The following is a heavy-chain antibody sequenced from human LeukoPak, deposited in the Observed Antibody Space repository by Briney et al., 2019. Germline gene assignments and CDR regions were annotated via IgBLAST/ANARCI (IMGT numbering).Heavy chain of an antibody. Sequence: GGSLRLSCAASGFTFSSYSMNWVRQAPGKGLEWVSSISSSSSYIYYADSVKGRFTISRDNAKNSLYLQMNSLRAEDTAVYYCARNYDFWSGYSNYYYMDVWGKGTTVTVSS. CDR1: GFTFSSYS. D-gene: IGHD3-3*01. J-gene: IGHJ6*03. CDR2: ISSSSSYI. V-gene: IGHV3-21*01. CDR3: ARNYDFWSGYSNYYYMDV.